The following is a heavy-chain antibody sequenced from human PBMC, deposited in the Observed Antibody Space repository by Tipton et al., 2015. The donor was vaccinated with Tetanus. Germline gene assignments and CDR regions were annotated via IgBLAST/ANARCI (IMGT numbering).Heavy chain of an antibody. V-gene: IGHV4-59*01. Sequence: TLSLTCTVSGGSISTYHWNWIRQFPGKGLEWIGYIDYFGTAKYNPSLKSRVAMSVDTSKNQLSLKLSSVTSADTAVYYCARTSGYLYSSYWGQGTLVTVSS. CDR3: ARTSGYLYSSY. CDR1: GGSISTYH. D-gene: IGHD3-3*01. CDR2: IDYFGTA. J-gene: IGHJ1*01.